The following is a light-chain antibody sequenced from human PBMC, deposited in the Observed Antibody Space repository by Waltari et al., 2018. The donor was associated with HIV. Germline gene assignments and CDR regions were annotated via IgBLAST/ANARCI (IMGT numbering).Light chain of an antibody. CDR2: GAS. V-gene: IGKV3-15*01. CDR1: QTIGSN. J-gene: IGKJ4*01. Sequence: IVMMQSPASLSVFPGQRVTLSCSASQTIGSNRAWYQHKLGQAPRLLIYGASTRATGISARFSGSGSGTEFTLTISSLQAEDFEVYYCQQYNSWPPLTFGGGTKVEIK. CDR3: QQYNSWPPLT.